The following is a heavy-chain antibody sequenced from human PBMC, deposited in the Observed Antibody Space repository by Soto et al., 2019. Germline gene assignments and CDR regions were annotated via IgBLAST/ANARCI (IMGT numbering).Heavy chain of an antibody. CDR2: INSDGSNT. V-gene: IGHV3-74*01. CDR1: GFTFSSYW. D-gene: IGHD2-2*01. J-gene: IGHJ4*02. Sequence: GGSLRLSCAASGFTFSSYWMHWVRQAPGKGLVWVSRINSDGSNTSYADSVKGRFTISRDNAKNTLYLQMNSLRAEDTAVYYCARDYQLLYYFDYWGQGTLVTVSS. CDR3: ARDYQLLYYFDY.